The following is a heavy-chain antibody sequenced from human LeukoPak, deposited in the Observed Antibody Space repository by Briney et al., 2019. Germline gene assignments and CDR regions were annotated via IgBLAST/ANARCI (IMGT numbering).Heavy chain of an antibody. Sequence: ASVKVSCKVSVHSLNEISMYWVRQTPGKGLECMGLFDPEDGETIYAQRFKGRLTLTGDTSTDTVYMDLSSLTPEDTAVYYCATGATIPAGFDFWGQGTLVTVSS. CDR3: ATGATIPAGFDF. D-gene: IGHD5-24*01. V-gene: IGHV1-24*01. CDR2: FDPEDGET. CDR1: VHSLNEIS. J-gene: IGHJ4*02.